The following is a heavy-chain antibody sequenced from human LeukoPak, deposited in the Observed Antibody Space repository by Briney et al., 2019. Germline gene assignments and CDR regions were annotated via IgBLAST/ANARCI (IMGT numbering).Heavy chain of an antibody. V-gene: IGHV3-33*01. CDR2: IWYDGSNK. CDR1: GFTFSSYG. J-gene: IGHJ4*02. Sequence: GRSLRLSCAASGFTFSSYGMHWVRQAPGKGLEWVAVIWYDGSNKYYADSVKGRFTISRDNSKNTLYLQMNSLRAEDTAVYYCAGDQDIVVVPAAPDYWGQGTLVTVSS. CDR3: AGDQDIVVVPAAPDY. D-gene: IGHD2-2*01.